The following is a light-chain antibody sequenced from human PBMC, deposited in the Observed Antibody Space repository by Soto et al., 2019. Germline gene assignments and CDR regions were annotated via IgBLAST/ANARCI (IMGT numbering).Light chain of an antibody. CDR3: QQRNNWPPTWT. CDR2: GAS. Sequence: EIVLTQSPATLSLSPGERATLSCGASQSVGSYLAWYRQKPGQAPRLLISGASNRAPGIPARFSGSGSGTEFTLTISSLEPEDFAVYYCQQRNNWPPTWTFGQGTKVDIK. CDR1: QSVGSY. V-gene: IGKV3-11*01. J-gene: IGKJ1*01.